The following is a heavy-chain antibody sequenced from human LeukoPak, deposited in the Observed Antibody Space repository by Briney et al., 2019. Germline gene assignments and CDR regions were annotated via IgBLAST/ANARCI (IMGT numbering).Heavy chain of an antibody. D-gene: IGHD4-17*01. Sequence: GGSLRLSCAASGFTFSSYGMHWVRQAPGKGLEWVAVISYDGSNKYYADSVKGRFTISRDNSKNTLYPQMNSLRAEDTAVYYCAKLPNDYGDYYDYWGQGTLVTVSS. J-gene: IGHJ4*02. CDR3: AKLPNDYGDYYDY. CDR2: ISYDGSNK. CDR1: GFTFSSYG. V-gene: IGHV3-30*18.